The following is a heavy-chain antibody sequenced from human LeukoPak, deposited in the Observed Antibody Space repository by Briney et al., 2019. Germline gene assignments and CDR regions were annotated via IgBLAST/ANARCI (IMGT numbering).Heavy chain of an antibody. CDR1: GFTFSSYA. J-gene: IGHJ3*02. V-gene: IGHV3-23*01. CDR3: AKDSLWSGFTDAFDI. Sequence: GGSLRLSCAASGFTFSSYAMSWVRQAPGKGLEWVSAISGSGGSTYYADSVKGRFTISRDNSKDTLYLHMNSLRAEDTAVYYCAKDSLWSGFTDAFDIWGQGTMVTVSS. D-gene: IGHD3-3*01. CDR2: ISGSGGST.